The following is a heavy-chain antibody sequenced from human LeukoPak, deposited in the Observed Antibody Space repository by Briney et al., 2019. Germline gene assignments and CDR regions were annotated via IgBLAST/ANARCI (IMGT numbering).Heavy chain of an antibody. CDR1: GYTFTSYD. Sequence: ASVKVSCNASGYTFTSYDINWVRQATGQGLEWMGWMNPNSGNTGYAQKFKGRVTMTRNTSISTAYMELSSLRSEDTAAYYCARGSPAAKKDYYYYYMDVWGKGTTVTVSS. D-gene: IGHD2-2*01. CDR2: MNPNSGNT. CDR3: ARGSPAAKKDYYYYYMDV. V-gene: IGHV1-8*01. J-gene: IGHJ6*03.